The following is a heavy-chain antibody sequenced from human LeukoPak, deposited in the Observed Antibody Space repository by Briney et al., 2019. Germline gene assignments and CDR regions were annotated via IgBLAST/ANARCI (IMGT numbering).Heavy chain of an antibody. V-gene: IGHV3-21*01. CDR3: ARDVSGWFDY. CDR2: ISSSSSYI. D-gene: IGHD6-19*01. CDR1: GFTFSSYS. Sequence: GGSLRLSCAASGFTFSSYSVNWVRQAPGKGLEWVSSISSSSSYIYYADSVKGRFTISRDNAKNSLYLQMNSLRAEDTAVYYCARDVSGWFDYWGQGTLVTVSS. J-gene: IGHJ4*02.